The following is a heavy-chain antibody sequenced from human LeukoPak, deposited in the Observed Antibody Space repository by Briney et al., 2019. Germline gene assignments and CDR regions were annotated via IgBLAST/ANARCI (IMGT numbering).Heavy chain of an antibody. D-gene: IGHD6-19*01. J-gene: IGHJ5*02. CDR2: INPSGGST. Sequence: VASVKVSCKVSGYTLTELSIHWVRQAPGKGLEWMGIINPSGGSTSYAQKFQGRVTMTRDTSTSTVYMELSSLRSEDTAVYYCARGGLYSSAWFDPWGQGTLVTVSS. V-gene: IGHV1-46*01. CDR1: GYTLTELS. CDR3: ARGGLYSSAWFDP.